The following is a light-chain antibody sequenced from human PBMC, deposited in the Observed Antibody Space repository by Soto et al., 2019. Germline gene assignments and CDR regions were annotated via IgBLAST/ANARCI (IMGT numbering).Light chain of an antibody. V-gene: IGKV3-15*01. CDR1: HSVSSY. Sequence: ELVITRSPATLSVSQGERATLPYLARHSVSSYLVWYQQKAGQAPRLLIYDTSTRATGIPARFSGSGSGTEFTLTISSLQSEDSAVYHCQQYNKWPLTFGGGTNVDIK. CDR3: QQYNKWPLT. CDR2: DTS. J-gene: IGKJ4*02.